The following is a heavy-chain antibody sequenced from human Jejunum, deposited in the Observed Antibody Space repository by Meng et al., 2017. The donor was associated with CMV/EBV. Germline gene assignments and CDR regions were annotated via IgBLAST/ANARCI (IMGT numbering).Heavy chain of an antibody. V-gene: IGHV3-48*03. CDR1: FSNYG. Sequence: FSNYGMNWVRQAPGKGLEWVSYISGTGSTIYYADSVKGRFTISRDNAKSSLYLQMNSLTAEDSAVYYCARSDHRGLAITSFDMDVWGQGTTVTVSS. CDR3: ARSDHRGLAITSFDMDV. CDR2: ISGTGSTI. J-gene: IGHJ6*02. D-gene: IGHD6-13*01.